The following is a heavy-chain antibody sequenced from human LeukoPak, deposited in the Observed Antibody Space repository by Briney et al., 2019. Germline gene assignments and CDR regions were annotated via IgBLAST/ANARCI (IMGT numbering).Heavy chain of an antibody. Sequence: SETLSLTCTVSGGSISSYYWSWIPPPPGKGLEWIGYIYYSGSTNYHPSLKSRVTISVDTSKNQFSLKLSSVTAADTAVYYCARGQGYCSGGSCYFDYWGQGTLVTVSS. CDR2: IYYSGST. CDR1: GGSISSYY. V-gene: IGHV4-59*01. J-gene: IGHJ4*02. D-gene: IGHD2-15*01. CDR3: ARGQGYCSGGSCYFDY.